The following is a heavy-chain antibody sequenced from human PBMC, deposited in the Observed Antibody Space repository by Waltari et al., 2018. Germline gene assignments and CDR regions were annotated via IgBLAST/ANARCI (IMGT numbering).Heavy chain of an antibody. V-gene: IGHV6-1*01. D-gene: IGHD2-15*01. CDR2: TYFRSKWSD. CDR1: GARVSHYHSA. Sequence: QVQLQQSGPGLVKPSQTLSLTCAISGARVSHYHSAWNWIRQSPSRGFEWLGRTYFRSKWSDDYAVSVRGRLTINPDTSKNQFSLQLNSVTPEDTAVYYCARGVVANTYYFDYWGQGTLVTVSS. CDR3: ARGVVANTYYFDY. J-gene: IGHJ4*02.